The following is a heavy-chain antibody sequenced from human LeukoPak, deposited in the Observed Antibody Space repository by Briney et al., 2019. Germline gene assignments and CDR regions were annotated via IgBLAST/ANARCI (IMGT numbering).Heavy chain of an antibody. CDR2: ISWNRGDI. CDR3: AKGTSSSVYYYYGMDV. D-gene: IGHD6-6*01. Sequence: GGPLRLSCAASGFTFDDYAMYWVRQAPGKGLEWVSGISWNRGDIGYADSVKGRFTLSRDNAKNSLYLQMNSLRVEDTALYYCAKGTSSSVYYYYGMDVWGQGTTVTVSS. CDR1: GFTFDDYA. J-gene: IGHJ6*02. V-gene: IGHV3-9*01.